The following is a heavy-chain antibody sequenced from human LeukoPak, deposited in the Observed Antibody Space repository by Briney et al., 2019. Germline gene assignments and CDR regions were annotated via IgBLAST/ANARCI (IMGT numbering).Heavy chain of an antibody. CDR2: ICYSGST. D-gene: IGHD2-21*02. J-gene: IGHJ4*02. CDR1: GGSVSSGSYY. CDR3: ARVGVTSGPQIDY. Sequence: SETLSLTCTVSGGSVSSGSYYWSWIRQPPGKGLEWIGYICYSGSTNYNPSLKSRVTISVDTSKNQFSLKLSSVTAADTAVYYCARVGVTSGPQIDYWGQGTLVTVSS. V-gene: IGHV4-61*01.